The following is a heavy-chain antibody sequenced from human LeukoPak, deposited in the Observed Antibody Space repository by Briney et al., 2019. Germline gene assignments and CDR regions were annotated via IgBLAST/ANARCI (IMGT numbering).Heavy chain of an antibody. J-gene: IGHJ4*02. CDR1: EYRISNYH. D-gene: IGHD4-17*01. Sequence: GESLKISCEGCEYRISNYHNGWRRQTRGKGLELMVIIYPADSDSRYKPTFRSHVTISVDKSINTAYLQWSSRTASDTAMYYSTRLISRGSDYNYFEDWGQGTLITVSS. CDR3: TRLISRGSDYNYFED. V-gene: IGHV5-51*01. CDR2: IYPADSDS.